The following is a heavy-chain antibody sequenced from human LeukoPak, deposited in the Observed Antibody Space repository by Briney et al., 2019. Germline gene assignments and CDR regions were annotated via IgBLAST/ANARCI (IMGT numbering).Heavy chain of an antibody. Sequence: SETLSLTCPVSRCSLSSYYWSWIRQPAGKGLEWIGRIYTSGSTNYNPSRKSRVTMSVDPSKNQFALKLSSETAADTAVYYWARASLMKPPYYSSYMEAWGKGTTVTVSS. J-gene: IGHJ6*03. CDR2: IYTSGST. D-gene: IGHD3-16*01. CDR1: RCSLSSYY. V-gene: IGHV4-4*07. CDR3: ARASLMKPPYYSSYMEA.